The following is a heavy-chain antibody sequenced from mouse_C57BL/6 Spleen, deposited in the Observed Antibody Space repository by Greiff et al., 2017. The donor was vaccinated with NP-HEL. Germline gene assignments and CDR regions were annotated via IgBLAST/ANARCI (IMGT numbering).Heavy chain of an antibody. CDR1: GYTFTDYE. V-gene: IGHV1-15*01. CDR3: TRVGLGEGPFDY. J-gene: IGHJ2*01. CDR2: IDPETGGT. Sequence: QVQLQQSGAELVRPGASVTLSCKASGYTFTDYEMHWVKQTPVHGLEWIGAIDPETGGTAYNQKFKGKAILTADKSSSTAYMELRSLTSEDSAVYYCTRVGLGEGPFDYWGQGTTLTVSS. D-gene: IGHD3-1*01.